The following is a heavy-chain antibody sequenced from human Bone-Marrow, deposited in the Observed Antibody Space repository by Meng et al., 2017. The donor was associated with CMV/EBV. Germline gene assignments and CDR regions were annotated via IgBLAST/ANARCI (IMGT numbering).Heavy chain of an antibody. J-gene: IGHJ5*02. V-gene: IGHV4-59*01. CDR3: ARSASSGSYFSWFDP. D-gene: IGHD1-26*01. Sequence: SETLSLTCTVSGGSISSYYWNWIRQSPGKGLEWIGYIYYSGNTDYNPSLKSRVTISVDTSKNQFSLKLSSVTAADTALYYCARSASSGSYFSWFDPWGQGTPVTVSS. CDR2: IYYSGNT. CDR1: GGSISSYY.